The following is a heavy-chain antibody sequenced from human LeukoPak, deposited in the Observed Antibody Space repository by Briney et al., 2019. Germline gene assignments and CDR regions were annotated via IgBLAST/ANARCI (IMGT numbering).Heavy chain of an antibody. CDR3: AKGTTGMAPRGYFDD. Sequence: PGGTLRLSCAASGFTFSTYAMSWVRQAPGKGLEWVSVISGSGGSTYYADSVKGRFTISRDNSKNTLYLQMNSLTVEDTAVYYCAKGTTGMAPRGYFDDWGQGTLVTVSS. CDR1: GFTFSTYA. CDR2: ISGSGGST. D-gene: IGHD5-18*01. V-gene: IGHV3-23*01. J-gene: IGHJ4*02.